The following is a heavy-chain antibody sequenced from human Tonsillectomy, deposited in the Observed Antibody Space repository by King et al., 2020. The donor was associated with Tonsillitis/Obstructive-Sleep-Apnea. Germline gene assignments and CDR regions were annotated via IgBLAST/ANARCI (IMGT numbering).Heavy chain of an antibody. Sequence: VQLQQWGAGLLKPSETLSLTCAVYGGSFSGYYWTWIRQPPGKGLEWIGEIDHSGSTNYNPSLKSRVTISVDTSKNLFSLKLSSVTPADTAVYYCARASEAFDIWGQGTMVTVSS. V-gene: IGHV4-34*01. CDR1: GGSFSGYY. CDR3: ARASEAFDI. J-gene: IGHJ3*02. CDR2: IDHSGST. D-gene: IGHD6-6*01.